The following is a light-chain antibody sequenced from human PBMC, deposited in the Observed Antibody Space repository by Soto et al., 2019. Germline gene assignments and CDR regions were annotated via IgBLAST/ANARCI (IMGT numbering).Light chain of an antibody. V-gene: IGLV2-23*02. CDR1: SSDVGSYNL. J-gene: IGLJ2*01. CDR3: CSYAGGGTFE. CDR2: EDS. Sequence: QSALTQPASVSGSPGQSITISCTGTSSDVGSYNLVSWYQQRPGKAPKLMIYEDSKRPSGVSDRFSGSKSGNTASLTISGLQAEEEADYYCCSYAGGGTFEFGGGTKLTVL.